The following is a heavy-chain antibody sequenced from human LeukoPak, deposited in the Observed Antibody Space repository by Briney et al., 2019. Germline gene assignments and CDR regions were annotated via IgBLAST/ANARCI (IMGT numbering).Heavy chain of an antibody. CDR3: ARVVVTANDI. Sequence: PGGSLRLSCAASGFTFSSYSMNWVRQAPGKGLEWVSYISSSGTTIYYADSVKGRFTISRDNAKNSLYLQMSNLRAEDTAVYYCARVVVTANDIWGQGTMVTVSS. CDR2: ISSSGTTI. CDR1: GFTFSSYS. V-gene: IGHV3-48*04. D-gene: IGHD2-21*02. J-gene: IGHJ3*02.